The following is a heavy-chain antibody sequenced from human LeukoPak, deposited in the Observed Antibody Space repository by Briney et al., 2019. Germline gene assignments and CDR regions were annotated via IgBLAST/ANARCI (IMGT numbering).Heavy chain of an antibody. Sequence: PGGSLRLSCAASGFTFDDYAMHWVRQAPGKGLEWVSGISWNSGSIGYADSVKGRFTISRDNAKNSLYLQMNSLRAEDTAVYYCARSKGLGYCSSTSCHYYYYYGMDVWGKGTTVTVSS. V-gene: IGHV3-9*01. D-gene: IGHD2-2*01. J-gene: IGHJ6*04. CDR2: ISWNSGSI. CDR1: GFTFDDYA. CDR3: ARSKGLGYCSSTSCHYYYYYGMDV.